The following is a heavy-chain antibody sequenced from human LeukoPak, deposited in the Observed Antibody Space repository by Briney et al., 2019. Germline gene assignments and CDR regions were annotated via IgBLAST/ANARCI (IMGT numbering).Heavy chain of an antibody. D-gene: IGHD6-13*01. CDR1: GYTFTGYY. CDR3: ARVVPRLRQQLYFDY. CDR2: INPNSGGT. J-gene: IGHJ4*02. V-gene: IGHV1-2*02. Sequence: GASVKVSCKASGYTFTGYYMHWVRQAPGQGLEWMGWINPNSGGTNYAQKFQGRVTMTRNTSISTAYMELSSLRSEDTAVYYCARVVPRLRQQLYFDYWGQGTLVTVSS.